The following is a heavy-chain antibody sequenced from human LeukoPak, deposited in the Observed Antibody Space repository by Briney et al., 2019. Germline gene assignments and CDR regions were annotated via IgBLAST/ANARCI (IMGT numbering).Heavy chain of an antibody. Sequence: SETLALTCTVSGGSISSYYWSWIRQPAGKGLEWIGRIYTSGSTNYNPSLKSRVTMSVDTSKNQFSLKLSSVTAADTAVYYCARGNYYDSSVDAFDIWGQGTMVTVSS. CDR1: GGSISSYY. J-gene: IGHJ3*02. V-gene: IGHV4-4*07. CDR2: IYTSGST. D-gene: IGHD3-22*01. CDR3: ARGNYYDSSVDAFDI.